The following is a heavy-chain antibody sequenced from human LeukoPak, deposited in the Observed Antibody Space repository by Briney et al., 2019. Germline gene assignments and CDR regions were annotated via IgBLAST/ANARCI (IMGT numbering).Heavy chain of an antibody. CDR1: RFIFSTYG. CDR3: AVPPLSGTGSSRPLAGVDV. J-gene: IGHJ6*02. CDR2: ISYDGSYE. Sequence: GGSLRLSCAASRFIFSTYGMHWVRQAPGKGLEWVAVISYDGSYESYADSVKGRFTISRDNAEDSLFLQMNSLRVEDTAVYYCAVPPLSGTGSSRPLAGVDVWGQGTTVTVSS. D-gene: IGHD3-10*01. V-gene: IGHV3-30*03.